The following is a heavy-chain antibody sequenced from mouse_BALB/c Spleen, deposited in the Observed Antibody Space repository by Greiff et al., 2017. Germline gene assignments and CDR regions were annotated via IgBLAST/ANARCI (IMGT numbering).Heavy chain of an antibody. Sequence: EVQVVESGGGLVQPGGSLKLSCAASGFTFSSYGMSWVRQTPDKRLELVATINSNGGSTYYPDSVKGRFTISRDNAKNTLYLQMSSLKSEDTAMYYCARHKRLRYAMDYWGQGTSVTVSS. CDR3: ARHKRLRYAMDY. D-gene: IGHD2-4*01. J-gene: IGHJ4*01. CDR1: GFTFSSYG. CDR2: INSNGGST. V-gene: IGHV5-6-3*01.